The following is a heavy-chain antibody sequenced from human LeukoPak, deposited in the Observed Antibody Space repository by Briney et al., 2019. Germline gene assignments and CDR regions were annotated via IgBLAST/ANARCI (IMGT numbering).Heavy chain of an antibody. CDR2: FDPEDGET. D-gene: IGHD3-10*01. CDR3: ATGAYYYGSGAFDY. V-gene: IGHV1-24*01. CDR1: GYTLTELS. Sequence: ASVKASCKVSGYTLTELSMHWVRQAPGKGLEWMGGFDPEDGETIYAQKFQGRVTMTEDTSTDTAYMELSSLRSEDTAVYYCATGAYYYGSGAFDYWGQGTLVTVSS. J-gene: IGHJ4*02.